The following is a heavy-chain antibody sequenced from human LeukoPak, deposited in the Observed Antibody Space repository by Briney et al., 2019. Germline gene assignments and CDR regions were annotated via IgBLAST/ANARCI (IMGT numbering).Heavy chain of an antibody. CDR2: IWYDGSNK. Sequence: GGSLRLSCAASGFTFSSYGMHWVRQAPGKGLEWVAVIWYDGSNKYYADSVKDRFTISRDNSKNTLYLQMNSLRAEDTAVYYCARPCRPYYYYYMDVWGKGTTVTVSS. J-gene: IGHJ6*03. CDR1: GFTFSSYG. CDR3: ARPCRPYYYYYMDV. V-gene: IGHV3-33*01. D-gene: IGHD2-2*01.